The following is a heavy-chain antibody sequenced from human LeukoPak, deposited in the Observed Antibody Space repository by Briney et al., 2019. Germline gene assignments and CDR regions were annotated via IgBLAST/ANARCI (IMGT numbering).Heavy chain of an antibody. V-gene: IGHV1-2*02. J-gene: IGHJ4*02. CDR3: ARDGKPYYDFWSGYYYYFDY. CDR1: GYTFTGYY. D-gene: IGHD3-3*01. Sequence: GASVKVSCKASGYTFTGYYMHWVRQAPGRGLEWMGWINPNSGGTNYAQKFQGRVTMTRDTSISTAYMELSRLRSDDTAVYYCARDGKPYYDFWSGYYYYFDYWGQGTLVTVSS. CDR2: INPNSGGT.